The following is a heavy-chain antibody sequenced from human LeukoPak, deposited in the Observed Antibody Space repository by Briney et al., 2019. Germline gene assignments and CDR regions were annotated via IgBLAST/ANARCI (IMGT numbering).Heavy chain of an antibody. V-gene: IGHV3-21*01. Sequence: GGSLRLSCAASGFTFSGYAMSWVRQAPGKGLEWVSSISSSSSYIYYADSVKGRFTISRDNAKNSLYLQMNSLRAEDTAVYYCARDRSRIAVAGTPNYYYYMDVWGKGTTVTVSS. J-gene: IGHJ6*03. CDR1: GFTFSGYA. D-gene: IGHD6-19*01. CDR2: ISSSSSYI. CDR3: ARDRSRIAVAGTPNYYYYMDV.